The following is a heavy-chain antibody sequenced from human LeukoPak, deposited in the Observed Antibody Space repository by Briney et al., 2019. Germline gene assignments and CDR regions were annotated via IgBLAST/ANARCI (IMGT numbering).Heavy chain of an antibody. Sequence: PGGSLRLSCAASGFTLSDYYMSWIRQAPGKGLEWVSYISSSGSTIYYADSVKDRFTITRDNAKNSLYLQMNSLRAEDTAVYYCARGGYYGSGPARFDYWGQGTLVTVSS. D-gene: IGHD3-10*01. CDR3: ARGGYYGSGPARFDY. J-gene: IGHJ4*02. V-gene: IGHV3-11*01. CDR1: GFTLSDYY. CDR2: ISSSGSTI.